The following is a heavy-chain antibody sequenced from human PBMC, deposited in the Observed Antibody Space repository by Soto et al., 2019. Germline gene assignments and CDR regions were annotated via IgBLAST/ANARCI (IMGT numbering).Heavy chain of an antibody. D-gene: IGHD6-19*01. Sequence: SETLSLTCTVSGGSVSSNSYSWGWIRQSPGKGLEWIGTIYSTENTYYHPSLLSRVTISVDTSMNEFSLRLSSVTAADTAVYFFARHVHLPLAGTGFDSWGRGTLVTVSS. V-gene: IGHV4-39*01. CDR2: IYSTENT. CDR3: ARHVHLPLAGTGFDS. J-gene: IGHJ4*02. CDR1: GGSVSSNSYS.